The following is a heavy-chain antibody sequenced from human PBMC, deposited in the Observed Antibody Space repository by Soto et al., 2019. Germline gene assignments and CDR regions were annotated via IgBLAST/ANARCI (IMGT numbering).Heavy chain of an antibody. J-gene: IGHJ4*02. CDR1: GFTFSSYA. Sequence: PGGSRRLSCAASGFTFSSYAMSWVRQAPGKGLEWVSAISGSGGSTYYADSVKGRFTISRDNSKNTLYLQMNSLRAEDTAVYYCAKTLPYYYDSSGYVFLGYFDYWGQGTLVTVSS. CDR3: AKTLPYYYDSSGYVFLGYFDY. CDR2: ISGSGGST. D-gene: IGHD3-22*01. V-gene: IGHV3-23*01.